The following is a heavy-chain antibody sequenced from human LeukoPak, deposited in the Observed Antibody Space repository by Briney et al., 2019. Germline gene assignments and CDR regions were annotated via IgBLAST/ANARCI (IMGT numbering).Heavy chain of an antibody. D-gene: IGHD5-24*01. CDR1: GVTFSSYG. Sequence: GGSLRLSCAASGVTFSSYGMLWVRQAPGKGLEWVTFIRYDGSNKYYADSVKGRFTISRDNSKDTLYLQMNSLRADDTAVYYCAMKAVPRPRLHDAFDFWGQGTVVSVSS. J-gene: IGHJ3*01. CDR3: AMKAVPRPRLHDAFDF. CDR2: IRYDGSNK. V-gene: IGHV3-30*02.